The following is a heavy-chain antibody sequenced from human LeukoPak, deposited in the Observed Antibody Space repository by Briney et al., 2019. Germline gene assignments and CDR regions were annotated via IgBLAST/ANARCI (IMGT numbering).Heavy chain of an antibody. CDR2: IYYSGST. Sequence: TSSETLSLTCTVSGGSISSYYWSWIRQPPGKGLEWIGYIYYSGSTNYNPSLKSRVTISVDTSKNQFSLKLSSVTAADTAVYYCARRLAAAGTCWFDPWGQGTLVTVSS. CDR3: ARRLAAAGTCWFDP. J-gene: IGHJ5*02. CDR1: GGSISSYY. V-gene: IGHV4-59*01. D-gene: IGHD6-13*01.